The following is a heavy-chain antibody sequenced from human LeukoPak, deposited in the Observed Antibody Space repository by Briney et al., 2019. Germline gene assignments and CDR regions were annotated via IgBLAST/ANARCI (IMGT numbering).Heavy chain of an antibody. V-gene: IGHV4-31*03. CDR3: ARAFGYYYDSSGIPLRLGAFDI. Sequence: SETLSLTCTVSGGSISSGGYYWSWIRQHPGKGLEWIGYIYYSGSTYYNPSLKSRVTISVDTSKNQFSLKLSSVTAADTAVYYCARAFGYYYDSSGIPLRLGAFDIWGQGTMVTVSS. J-gene: IGHJ3*02. CDR1: GGSISSGGYY. CDR2: IYYSGST. D-gene: IGHD3-22*01.